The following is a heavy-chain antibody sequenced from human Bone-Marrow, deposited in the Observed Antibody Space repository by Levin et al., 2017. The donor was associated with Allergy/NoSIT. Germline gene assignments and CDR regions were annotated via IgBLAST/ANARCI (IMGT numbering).Heavy chain of an antibody. CDR1: GYTFTGYY. V-gene: IGHV1-2*02. CDR2: INPNSGGT. Sequence: ASVKVSCKASGYTFTGYYMHWVRQAPGQGLEWMGWINPNSGGTNYAQKFQGRVTMTRDTSISTAYMELSRLRSDDTAVYYCARDRYCSSTSCYFPLPGYWGQGTLVTVSS. J-gene: IGHJ4*02. D-gene: IGHD2-2*01. CDR3: ARDRYCSSTSCYFPLPGY.